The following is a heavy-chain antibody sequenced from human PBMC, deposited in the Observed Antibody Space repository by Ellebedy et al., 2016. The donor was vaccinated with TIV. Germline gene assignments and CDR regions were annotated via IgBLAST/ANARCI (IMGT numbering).Heavy chain of an antibody. CDR2: ISYDGSNK. D-gene: IGHD5-24*01. CDR1: GFTFSDAW. CDR3: ALSIYNSI. J-gene: IGHJ3*02. Sequence: GESLKISCAASGFTFSDAWMSWVRQAPGKGLEWVAFISYDGSNKNYGDSVKGRFTISRDKSKNTLYLQMNSLRAEDTAMYYCALSIYNSIWGQGTMVTVSS. V-gene: IGHV3-30*03.